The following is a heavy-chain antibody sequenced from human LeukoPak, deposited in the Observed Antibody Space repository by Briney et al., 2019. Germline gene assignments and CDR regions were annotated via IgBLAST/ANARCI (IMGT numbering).Heavy chain of an antibody. D-gene: IGHD3-9*01. CDR2: ISSSGGST. CDR1: GFTFSSYA. CDR3: AKTDVDHDILTVSYFDY. V-gene: IGHV3-23*01. J-gene: IGHJ4*02. Sequence: GGSLRLSCAASGFTFSSYAMSWVRQAPGKGLEWVSAISSSGGSTYYADSVKGRFTISRDNSKNTLYLQMNSLRAEDTAVYYCAKTDVDHDILTVSYFDYWGQGTLVTVSS.